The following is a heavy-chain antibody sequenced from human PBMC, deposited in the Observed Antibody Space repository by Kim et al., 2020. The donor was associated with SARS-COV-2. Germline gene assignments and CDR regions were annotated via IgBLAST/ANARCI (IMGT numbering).Heavy chain of an antibody. V-gene: IGHV3-11*06. CDR3: ARIHSSGWPYYYYYGMDV. D-gene: IGHD6-19*01. Sequence: GRITISRDNAKNSLYLQMNSLRAEDTAVYYCARIHSSGWPYYYYYGMDVWGQGTTVTVSS. J-gene: IGHJ6*02.